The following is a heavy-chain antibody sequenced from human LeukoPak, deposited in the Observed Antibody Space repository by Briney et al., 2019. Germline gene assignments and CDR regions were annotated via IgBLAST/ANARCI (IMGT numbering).Heavy chain of an antibody. CDR2: MNPNSGNT. D-gene: IGHD2-2*01. V-gene: IGHV1-8*03. CDR1: GYTFTSYD. J-gene: IGHJ4*02. CDR3: AREDVVVPAATFDY. Sequence: GASVKVSCKASGYTFTSYDINWVRQATGQGLEWMGWMNPNSGNTGYAQKFQGRVTITRNTSISTAYMELSSLRSEDTAVYYCAREDVVVPAATFDYWGQGTLVTVSS.